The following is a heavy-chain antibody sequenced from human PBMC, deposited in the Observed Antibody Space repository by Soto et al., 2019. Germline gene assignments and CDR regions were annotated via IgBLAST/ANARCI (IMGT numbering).Heavy chain of an antibody. D-gene: IGHD3-22*01. CDR2: IIPIFGTA. Sequence: SVKVSCKASGGTFSSYAISWVRQAPGQGLEWMGGIIPIFGTANYAQKFQGRVTITADESTSTAYMELSSLRSEDTAVYYCARESGDTMIVVVTYAFDIWGQGTMVTVSS. J-gene: IGHJ3*02. CDR1: GGTFSSYA. V-gene: IGHV1-69*13. CDR3: ARESGDTMIVVVTYAFDI.